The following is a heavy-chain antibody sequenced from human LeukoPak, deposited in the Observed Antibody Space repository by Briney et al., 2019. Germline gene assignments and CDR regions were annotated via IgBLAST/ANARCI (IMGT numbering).Heavy chain of an antibody. V-gene: IGHV4-34*01. CDR2: INHSGST. Sequence: PSETLSLTCAVYGGSFSGYYWSWIRQPPGKGLEWIGEINHSGSTNYNPSLKSRVTISVDTSKSQFSLKLSSVTAADTAVYYCARGSGITGTTGDYWGQGTLVTVSS. CDR3: ARGSGITGTTGDY. CDR1: GGSFSGYY. D-gene: IGHD1-20*01. J-gene: IGHJ4*02.